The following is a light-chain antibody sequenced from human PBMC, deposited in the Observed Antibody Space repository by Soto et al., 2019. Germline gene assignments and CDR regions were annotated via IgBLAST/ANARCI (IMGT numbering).Light chain of an antibody. CDR2: GAS. CDR1: QSVSSSY. V-gene: IGKV3-20*01. Sequence: EIVLTQSPGTLSLSPGERATLSCRASQSVSSSYLAWYQQKTGQAPRLLIYGASSRATGIPDRFSGSGSGTDFTLTISRLAPEDSAVYYCQQYGRPITFGPGTKVDIK. J-gene: IGKJ3*01. CDR3: QQYGRPIT.